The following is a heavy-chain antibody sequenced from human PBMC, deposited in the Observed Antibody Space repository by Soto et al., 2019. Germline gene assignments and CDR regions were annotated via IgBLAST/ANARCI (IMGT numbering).Heavy chain of an antibody. CDR2: IYYSEST. CDR3: ARGRIQLWYPFDY. V-gene: IGHV4-39*07. J-gene: IGHJ4*02. D-gene: IGHD5-18*01. Sequence: SETLSLTCTVSGGSISSSSYYWGWIRQPPGKGLEWIGSIYYSESTYYNPSLKSRVTISVDTSKNQFSLKLSSVTAADTAVYYGARGRIQLWYPFDYWGQGSLVTVSS. CDR1: GGSISSSSYY.